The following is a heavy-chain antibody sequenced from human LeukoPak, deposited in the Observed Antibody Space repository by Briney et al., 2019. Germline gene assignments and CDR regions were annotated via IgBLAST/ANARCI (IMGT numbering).Heavy chain of an antibody. J-gene: IGHJ4*02. V-gene: IGHV1-2*02. Sequence: GASVKVSCEASGYGFTGYFMHWVRQAPGQGLEWMGWINPDSGGTNYARKFRGRVTLTRDTSIYTAYMELSRLRSDDTAVYYCVRDLFFAAAEREGDDYWGQGTLVTVSS. CDR2: INPDSGGT. D-gene: IGHD6-13*01. CDR3: VRDLFFAAAEREGDDY. CDR1: GYGFTGYF.